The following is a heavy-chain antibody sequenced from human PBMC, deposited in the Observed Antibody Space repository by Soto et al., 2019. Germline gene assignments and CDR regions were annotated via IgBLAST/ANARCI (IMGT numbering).Heavy chain of an antibody. CDR1: GFTFSSYA. V-gene: IGHV3-30-3*01. CDR2: ISYDGSNK. Sequence: QVQLVEYGGGVVQPGRSLRLACAASGFTFSSYAMHWVRQAPGKGLEWVAVISYDGSNKYYADSVKGRFTISRDNSKNTLYLHMNSLRAEDTAVYYCARDAGRYNWNHLHYWCQGTLVTVST. CDR3: ARDAGRYNWNHLHY. J-gene: IGHJ4*02. D-gene: IGHD1-1*01.